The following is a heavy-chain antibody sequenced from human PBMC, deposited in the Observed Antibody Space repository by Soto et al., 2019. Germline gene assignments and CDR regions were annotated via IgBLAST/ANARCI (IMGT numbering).Heavy chain of an antibody. CDR3: ARGRDDA. Sequence: QVQLVQSGAEVKKPGSSVKVSCKASGYTFSNYDINWVRQATGQGLEWMGWMNPDSGNTGYAQKFQGRVTMTRNNSLRTAYMELSSLTSEDTAVYYCARGRDDAWGKGTRVTVSS. J-gene: IGHJ3*01. CDR1: GYTFSNYD. V-gene: IGHV1-8*01. D-gene: IGHD2-21*01. CDR2: MNPDSGNT.